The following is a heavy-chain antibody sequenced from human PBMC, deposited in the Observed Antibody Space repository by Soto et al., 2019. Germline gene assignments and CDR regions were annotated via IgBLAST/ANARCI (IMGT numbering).Heavy chain of an antibody. J-gene: IGHJ6*02. CDR1: GFTFSSYG. V-gene: IGHV3-30*18. Sequence: LRLSCAASGFTFSSYGMHWVRQAPGKGLEWVAVISYDGSNKYYADSVKGRFTISRDNSKNTLYLQMNSLRAEDTAVYYCAKDLGRSLYPDVWGQGTTVTVSS. CDR3: AKDLGRSLYPDV. D-gene: IGHD2-2*02. CDR2: ISYDGSNK.